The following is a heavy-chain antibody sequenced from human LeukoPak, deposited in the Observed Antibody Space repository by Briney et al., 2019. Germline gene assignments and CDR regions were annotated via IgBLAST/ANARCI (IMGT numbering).Heavy chain of an antibody. CDR1: GGSISNYY. Sequence: SETLSLTCTVSGGSISNYYWSWIRQSPGKGLEWIGYIYYSGSTNYNPSLKSQVTISVDTSKNQFSLNLSSVTAADTAVYYCAREYGDFDYWGRGTLVTVSS. J-gene: IGHJ4*02. CDR2: IYYSGST. CDR3: AREYGDFDY. V-gene: IGHV4-59*01. D-gene: IGHD4-17*01.